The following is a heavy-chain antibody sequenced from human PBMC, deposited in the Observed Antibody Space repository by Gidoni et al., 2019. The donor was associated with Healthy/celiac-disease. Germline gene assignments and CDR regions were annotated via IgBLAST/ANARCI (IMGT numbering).Heavy chain of an antibody. V-gene: IGHV4-34*01. CDR3: ARGREEQLVRGFDY. CDR2: INHSGST. J-gene: IGHJ4*02. D-gene: IGHD6-6*01. CDR1: GGSSSGYY. Sequence: QVHLQQWAAGLLKPPETLSLPCPVFGGSSSGYYWSWCRQPPGKGLEWIGEINHSGSTNYNPSLKSRVTISVDTSKNQFSLKLSSVTAADTAVYYCARGREEQLVRGFDYWGQGTLVTVSS.